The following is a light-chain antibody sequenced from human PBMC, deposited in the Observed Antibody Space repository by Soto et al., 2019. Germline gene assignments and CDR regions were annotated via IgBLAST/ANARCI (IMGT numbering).Light chain of an antibody. CDR1: QSVSSSY. Sequence: EIVMTQSPATLSVSPGERATLSCRASQSVSSSYLAWYQQKPGQAPRLLIYGASSRATGIPDRFSGSGSGTDFTLTISILEPEDSAVYYCQQYGSSPWTFGQGTKVEIK. J-gene: IGKJ1*01. V-gene: IGKV3-20*01. CDR2: GAS. CDR3: QQYGSSPWT.